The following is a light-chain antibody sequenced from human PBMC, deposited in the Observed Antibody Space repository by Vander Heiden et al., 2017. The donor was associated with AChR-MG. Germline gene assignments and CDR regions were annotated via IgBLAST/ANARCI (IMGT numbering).Light chain of an antibody. CDR2: SNN. V-gene: IGLV1-44*01. CDR1: SPNIGSNS. J-gene: IGLJ2*01. CDR3: ATWDDSLIGVV. Sequence: QSVLTQPPSASGTPGQSVTISCSGSSPNIGSNSVNWYQQVPGTAPKLLIYSNNQRPSGVPDRVSGSKSGTSASMAISGLQSEDEADYHCATWDDSLIGVVFGGGTKLTVL.